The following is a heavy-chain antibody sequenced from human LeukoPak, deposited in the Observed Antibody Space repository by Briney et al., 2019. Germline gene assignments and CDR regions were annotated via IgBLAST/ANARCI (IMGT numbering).Heavy chain of an antibody. V-gene: IGHV3-30-3*01. Sequence: GGSLRLSCAASGFTFSTYPMRWVRQAPGRGLEWVAVMSFDGDSEYYSDSVRGRFTVSRDNDKSTLYLQMNSLRAEDTAVYYCARDLGQYYDTSDNWFDPWGQGTLVTVSS. J-gene: IGHJ5*02. D-gene: IGHD3-22*01. CDR1: GFTFSTYP. CDR2: MSFDGDSE. CDR3: ARDLGQYYDTSDNWFDP.